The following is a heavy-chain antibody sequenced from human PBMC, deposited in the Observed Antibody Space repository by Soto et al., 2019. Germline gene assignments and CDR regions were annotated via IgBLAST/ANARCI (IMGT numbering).Heavy chain of an antibody. J-gene: IGHJ4*02. D-gene: IGHD2-2*01. CDR3: ASGPAIVVVPAAIDY. V-gene: IGHV1-69*01. Sequence: QVQLVQSGAEVKKPGSSVKVSCKASGGTFSSYAISWVRQAPGQGLEWMGGSIPIFGTANYAQKFQGRVTIPADESTSTAYMELSSVISEDTAVYYCASGPAIVVVPAAIDYWGQGSLVTVSS. CDR1: GGTFSSYA. CDR2: SIPIFGTA.